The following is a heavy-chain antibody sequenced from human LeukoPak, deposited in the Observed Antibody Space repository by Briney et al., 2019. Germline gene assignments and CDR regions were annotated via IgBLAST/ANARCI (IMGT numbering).Heavy chain of an antibody. Sequence: SETLSLTCTVSGGSTSSYYWSWIRQPPGKGLEWIGYIYYSGSTNYSPSLKSRVTISLDTSKNQFSLKLTSVTAADTAVYYCARSSRGYGANFDYWGQGTLVTVSS. CDR3: ARSSRGYGANFDY. CDR1: GGSTSSYY. D-gene: IGHD2-2*01. J-gene: IGHJ4*02. V-gene: IGHV4-59*01. CDR2: IYYSGST.